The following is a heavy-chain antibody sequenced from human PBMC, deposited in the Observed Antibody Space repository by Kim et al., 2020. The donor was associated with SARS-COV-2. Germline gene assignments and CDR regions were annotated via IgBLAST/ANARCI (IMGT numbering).Heavy chain of an antibody. D-gene: IGHD3-22*01. CDR2: ISAYNGNT. V-gene: IGHV1-18*01. J-gene: IGHJ3*02. Sequence: ASVKVSCKASGYTFTSYGISWVRQAPGQGLEWMGWISAYNGNTNYAQKLQGRVTMTTDTSTSTAYMELRSLRSDDTAVYYCARGGTTYYYDSSEALTNAFDIWGQGTMVTVSS. CDR3: ARGGTTYYYDSSEALTNAFDI. CDR1: GYTFTSYG.